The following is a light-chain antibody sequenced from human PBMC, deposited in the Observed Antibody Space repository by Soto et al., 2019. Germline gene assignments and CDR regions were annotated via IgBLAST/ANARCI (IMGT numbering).Light chain of an antibody. CDR3: SSYTSSSTL. J-gene: IGLJ1*01. Sequence: QSARTQPASVSGSPGQSITISCTGTSSDVGSYNYVSWYQQHPGKAPKLMIYEVSDRPSGISSRVSGSKSSNTASLTISGLQTEDEADYYCSSYTSSSTLFGTGTKVTVL. CDR2: EVS. V-gene: IGLV2-14*01. CDR1: SSDVGSYNY.